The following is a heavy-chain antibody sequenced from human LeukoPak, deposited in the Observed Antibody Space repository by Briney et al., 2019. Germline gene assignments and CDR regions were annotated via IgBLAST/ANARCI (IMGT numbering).Heavy chain of an antibody. D-gene: IGHD3-10*01. V-gene: IGHV4-39*01. CDR2: IYYSGST. J-gene: IGHJ5*02. CDR3: ARLCYGSGNNWFDP. Sequence: SETLSLTCTVSGGSISSSSYYWGWIRQPPGKGLEWIGSIYYSGSTYYNPSLKSRFTISVDTSKNQFSLKLSSVTAADTAVYYCARLCYGSGNNWFDPWGQGTLVTVSS. CDR1: GGSISSSSYY.